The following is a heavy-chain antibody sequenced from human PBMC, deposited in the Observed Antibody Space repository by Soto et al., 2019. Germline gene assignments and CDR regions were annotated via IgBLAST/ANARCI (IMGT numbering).Heavy chain of an antibody. CDR1: GGSISSSSYY. V-gene: IGHV4-39*01. J-gene: IGHJ4*02. CDR2: VYYSGST. Sequence: QLQLQESGPGLVKPSETLSLTCTVSGGSISSSSYYWGWIRQPPGKGLEWIGSVYYSGSTDYNPPLKRGVTISVDTSKTQFYLKLRSVTAADTAVYYCAGLRTYYYGSEYPYFDYWGQGTLVTVS. CDR3: AGLRTYYYGSEYPYFDY. D-gene: IGHD3-10*01.